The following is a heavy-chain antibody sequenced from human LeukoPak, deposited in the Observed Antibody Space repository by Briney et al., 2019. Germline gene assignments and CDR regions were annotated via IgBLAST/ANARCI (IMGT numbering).Heavy chain of an antibody. CDR3: ARLPYYYGSGSYYSYYFDY. Sequence: PGGSLRLSCAASGFTFSSYSMNWVRQAPGKGLEWVSGINWNGGSTGYADSVKGRFTISRGNAKSSLYLQMNSLRAEDTAFYYCARLPYYYGSGSYYSYYFDYWGQGTLVTVSS. V-gene: IGHV3-20*04. D-gene: IGHD3-10*01. CDR1: GFTFSSYS. CDR2: INWNGGST. J-gene: IGHJ4*02.